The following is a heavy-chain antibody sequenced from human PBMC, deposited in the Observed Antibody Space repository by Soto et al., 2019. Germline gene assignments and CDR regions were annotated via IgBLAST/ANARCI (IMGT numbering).Heavy chain of an antibody. V-gene: IGHV3-30*18. CDR1: GFTFSSYG. Sequence: PGGSLRLSCAASGFTFSSYGMHWVRQAPGKGLEWVAVISYDGSNKYYADSVKGRFTISRDNSKNTLYLQMNSLRAEDTAVYYCAKYYDSSGDGFDYWGQGTLVTVSS. CDR3: AKYYDSSGDGFDY. CDR2: ISYDGSNK. D-gene: IGHD3-22*01. J-gene: IGHJ4*02.